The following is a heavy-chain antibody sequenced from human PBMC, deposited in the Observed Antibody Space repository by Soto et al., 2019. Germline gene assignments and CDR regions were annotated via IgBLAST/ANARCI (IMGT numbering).Heavy chain of an antibody. CDR1: GFTFSNYA. CDR2: IGGSGGST. CDR3: AKGSGTNGVCYPDY. Sequence: EVQLLESGGGLVQPGGSLRLSCVASGFTFSNYAMGWVRQAPGKGLEWVSAIGGSGGSTYYADSVKGRFTISRDNSKNTLYLQMNSLRAEDTAVYYCAKGSGTNGVCYPDYWGQGTLVTVSS. V-gene: IGHV3-23*01. J-gene: IGHJ4*02. D-gene: IGHD2-8*01.